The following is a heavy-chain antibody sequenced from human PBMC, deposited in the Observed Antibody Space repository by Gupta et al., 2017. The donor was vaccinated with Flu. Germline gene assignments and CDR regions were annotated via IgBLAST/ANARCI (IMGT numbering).Heavy chain of an antibody. J-gene: IGHJ6*02. CDR1: GFPFSSHE. Sequence: VRLVESGGGLVTPGGSLRPSCAAPGFPFSSHELTWVRQAPGKGLEWVSYISNSGSIKDYADSVKGRFTISRDNAKNSLYLEMNSLGAEDTAVYYCAITGYGSGTHYYYAMDVWGQGTTVTVSS. CDR3: AITGYGSGTHYYYAMDV. D-gene: IGHD3-10*01. CDR2: ISNSGSIK. V-gene: IGHV3-48*03.